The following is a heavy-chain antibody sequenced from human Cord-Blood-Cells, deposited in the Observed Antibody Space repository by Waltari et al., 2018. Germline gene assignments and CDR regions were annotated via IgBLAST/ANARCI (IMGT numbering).Heavy chain of an antibody. V-gene: IGHV5-51*01. CDR1: GYSFTSYW. CDR3: ARQILNDAFDI. Sequence: EVQLVQSGAEVKKPGESLKISCKGSGYSFTSYWIGWVRQMPGRGLEWCGIIDPGDSDTRYSPSFQGQVTISADKSISAAYLQCSSLKASDTAMYYCARQILNDAFDIWGQGTMVTVSS. D-gene: IGHD2-15*01. J-gene: IGHJ3*02. CDR2: IDPGDSDT.